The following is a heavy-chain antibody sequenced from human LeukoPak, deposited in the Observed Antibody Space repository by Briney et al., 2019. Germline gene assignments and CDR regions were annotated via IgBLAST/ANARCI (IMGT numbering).Heavy chain of an antibody. CDR3: ARQSDPYYHYGLDF. V-gene: IGHV4-59*01. Sequence: SETLSLTCALSGGSIENYNWSWIRQPLGKGLEWIGYVYYTGTTSYNPSLKSRVTISVETSKNQFSLTLNSVTAADTAVYHCARQSDPYYHYGLDFWGQGTTVIVSS. J-gene: IGHJ6*02. CDR2: VYYTGTT. CDR1: GGSIENYN.